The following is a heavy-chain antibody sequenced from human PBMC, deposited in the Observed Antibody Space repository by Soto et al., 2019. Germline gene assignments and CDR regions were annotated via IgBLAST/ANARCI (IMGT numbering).Heavy chain of an antibody. CDR1: GDSISTYY. D-gene: IGHD3-10*01. CDR3: ARENYYGSGTYFRLDV. J-gene: IGHJ6*02. V-gene: IGHV4-59*01. Sequence: SETLSVTCTVSGDSISTYYWSWIRQPPGKGLEWIGYLYDSGSTHYNPSLKSRVTISVDTSKNQFSLKLTSVTAADTAVYYCARENYYGSGTYFRLDVWGQGTRVTVSS. CDR2: LYDSGST.